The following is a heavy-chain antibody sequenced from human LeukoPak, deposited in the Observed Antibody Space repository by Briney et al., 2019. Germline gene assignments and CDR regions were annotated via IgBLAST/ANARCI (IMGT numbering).Heavy chain of an antibody. CDR3: AREYSASEH. J-gene: IGHJ4*02. D-gene: IGHD5-12*01. CDR1: GYTFVGYY. V-gene: IGHV1-2*02. CDR2: IDPYTGNT. Sequence: ASVKVSCKASGYTFVGYYLHWVRRAPGQGLEWMAWIDPYTGNTHYAQKFQGRITVTRDTSVSTTYMELSWLTSDDTARYYCAREYSASEHWGQGTLVTVSS.